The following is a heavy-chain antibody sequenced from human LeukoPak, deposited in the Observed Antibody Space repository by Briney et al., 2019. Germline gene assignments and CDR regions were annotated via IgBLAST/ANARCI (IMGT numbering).Heavy chain of an antibody. J-gene: IGHJ4*02. CDR3: ARVPGDY. CDR1: GYTFTSYG. V-gene: IGHV1-46*01. Sequence: GASVKVSCKASGYTFTSYGISWVRQAPGQGLEWMGIINPSGGSTSYAQKFQGRVTMTRDISTSTVYMELSSLRSEDAAVYYCARVPGDYWGQGTLVTVSS. CDR2: INPSGGST.